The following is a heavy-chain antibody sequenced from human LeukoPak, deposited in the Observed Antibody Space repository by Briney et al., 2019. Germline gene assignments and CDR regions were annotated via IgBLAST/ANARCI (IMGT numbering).Heavy chain of an antibody. CDR3: AREYGIAARPKYYFDY. J-gene: IGHJ4*02. CDR1: GFTFSSYG. Sequence: GGSLRLSCAASGFTFSSYGMHWVRQAPGKGLEWVAFIRYDGSNKYYADSVKGRFTISRDNSKNTLYLQMNSLRAEDTAVYYCAREYGIAARPKYYFDYWGQGTLVTVSS. V-gene: IGHV3-30*02. D-gene: IGHD6-6*01. CDR2: IRYDGSNK.